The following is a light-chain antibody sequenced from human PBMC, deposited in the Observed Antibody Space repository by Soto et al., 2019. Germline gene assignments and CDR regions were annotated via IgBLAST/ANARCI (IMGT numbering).Light chain of an antibody. CDR1: GSDVGGYKY. CDR3: SSYASSSPFV. V-gene: IGLV2-14*01. CDR2: DVS. J-gene: IGLJ1*01. Sequence: QAVVTQPASVSGSPGQSITISCTGTGSDVGGYKYVSWYQQLPGKAPKLMIYDVSYRPSGVSDRFSGSKSGNTASLIISGLQAEDEADYYCSSYASSSPFVFGTGTKVTVL.